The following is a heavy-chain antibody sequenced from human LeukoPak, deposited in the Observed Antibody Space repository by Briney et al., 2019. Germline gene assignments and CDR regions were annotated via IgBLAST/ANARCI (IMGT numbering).Heavy chain of an antibody. V-gene: IGHV1-69*05. CDR1: GGTFSSYA. D-gene: IGHD3-22*01. J-gene: IGHJ4*02. Sequence: SVKVSSKASGGTFSSYAISWVRQAPGQGLEWMGGIIPIFGTANYAQKFQGRVTITTDESTSTAYMELSSLRSEDTAVYYCARDGTYDSSGYYSYWGQGTLVTVSS. CDR2: IIPIFGTA. CDR3: ARDGTYDSSGYYSY.